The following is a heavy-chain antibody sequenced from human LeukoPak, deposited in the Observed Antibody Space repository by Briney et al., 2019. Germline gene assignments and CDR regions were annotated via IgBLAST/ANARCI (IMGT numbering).Heavy chain of an antibody. Sequence: SQTLSLTCTVSGGSISSGGYYWGWIRQHPGKGLEWIGYIYYSGSTYYNPSLKSRVTISVDTSKNQFSLKLSSVTAADTAVYYCARGSGYSNYDVYYFDYWGQGTLVTVSS. CDR2: IYYSGST. CDR3: ARGSGYSNYDVYYFDY. CDR1: GGSISSGGYY. J-gene: IGHJ4*02. V-gene: IGHV4-31*03. D-gene: IGHD4-11*01.